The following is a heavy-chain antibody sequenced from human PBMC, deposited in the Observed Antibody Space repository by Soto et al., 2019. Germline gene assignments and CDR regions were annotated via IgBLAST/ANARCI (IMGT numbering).Heavy chain of an antibody. CDR2: ISGSGGST. J-gene: IGHJ4*02. CDR1: GFTFSSYA. Sequence: GGSLRLSCAASGFTFSSYAMSWVRQAPGKGLEWVSAISGSGGSTYYADSVKGRFTISRDNSKNTLYLQMNSLRAEDTAVYYCAKDEGYCSSTSCLSVYYFDYWGQGTLVTVSS. V-gene: IGHV3-23*01. CDR3: AKDEGYCSSTSCLSVYYFDY. D-gene: IGHD2-2*01.